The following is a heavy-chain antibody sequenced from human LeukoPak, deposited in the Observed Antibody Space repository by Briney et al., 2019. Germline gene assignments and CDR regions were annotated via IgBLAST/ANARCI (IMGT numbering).Heavy chain of an antibody. Sequence: GASVKVSCKASGGTFGSYAISWVRQAPGQGLEWMGGIIPIFGTANYAQKFQGRVTITTDESTSTAYMELSSLRSEDTAVYYCARHRSGEPPNYYYYYMDVWGKGTTVTVSS. CDR3: ARHRSGEPPNYYYYYMDV. CDR1: GGTFGSYA. CDR2: IIPIFGTA. V-gene: IGHV1-69*05. D-gene: IGHD3-10*01. J-gene: IGHJ6*03.